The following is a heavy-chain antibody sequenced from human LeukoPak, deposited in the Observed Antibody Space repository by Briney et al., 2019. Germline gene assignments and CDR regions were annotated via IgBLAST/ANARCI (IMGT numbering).Heavy chain of an antibody. CDR1: EHTFTTYE. CDR3: ARGRGGAGPWRPDS. D-gene: IGHD3-10*01. J-gene: IGHJ4*02. Sequence: SVKLSYKPAEHTFTTYELNWGRQATRQRLEWTAWMSPNTGGTGYAQKFQSRVTMTRNNSISTAYMELSSLRSEDTAVYYCARGRGGAGPWRPDSWGQGTLVTVSS. CDR2: MSPNTGGT. V-gene: IGHV1-8*01.